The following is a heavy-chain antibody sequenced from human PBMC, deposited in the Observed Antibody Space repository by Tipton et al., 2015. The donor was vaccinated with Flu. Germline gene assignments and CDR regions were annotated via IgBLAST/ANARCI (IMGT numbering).Heavy chain of an antibody. CDR1: GYSIRSAYY. CDR3: ARHTGDSVRGVIDY. Sequence: GLVKPSETLSLICAVSGYSIRSAYYWGWVRRPPGKGLEWIGTIYHSGTTYYNPSLKSRLTISVDTSKNQFSLRLSSVTAADTAVYYCARHTGDSVRGVIDYWGQGALVTASS. J-gene: IGHJ4*02. V-gene: IGHV4-38-2*01. CDR2: IYHSGTT. D-gene: IGHD3-10*02.